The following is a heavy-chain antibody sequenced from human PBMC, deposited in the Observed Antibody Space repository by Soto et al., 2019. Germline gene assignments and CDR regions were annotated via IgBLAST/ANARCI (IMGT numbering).Heavy chain of an antibody. CDR1: GGCMSRGDQC. CDR2: IYNSGST. D-gene: IGHD6-13*01. Sequence: TLSLTRAASGGCMSRGDQCGYRKRQPPGKGLEWIGFIYNSGSTYYNSSLKSRVTISVDRSKNHFFLNLSSWTAADTAVYYCGRDRIAAHHYGMHVWGQGTKVTVSS. V-gene: IGHV4-30-2*01. CDR3: GRDRIAAHHYGMHV. J-gene: IGHJ6*02.